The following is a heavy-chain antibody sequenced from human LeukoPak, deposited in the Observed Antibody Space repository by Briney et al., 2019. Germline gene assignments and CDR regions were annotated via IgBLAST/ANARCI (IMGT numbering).Heavy chain of an antibody. J-gene: IGHJ4*02. Sequence: SETLSLTCTVSGGSTSGYHWSWIRQPPGKGLEWIGYIFYSGSTNYNPSLKSRVTISVDTSKNQFSLRLSSVTAADTAVYYCANTHLAAPPFDYWGQGTLVSVSS. V-gene: IGHV4-59*08. CDR1: GGSTSGYH. D-gene: IGHD6-6*01. CDR3: ANTHLAAPPFDY. CDR2: IFYSGST.